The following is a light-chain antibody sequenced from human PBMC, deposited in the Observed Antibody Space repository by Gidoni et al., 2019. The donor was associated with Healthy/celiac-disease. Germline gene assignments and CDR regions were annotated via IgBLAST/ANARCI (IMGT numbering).Light chain of an antibody. V-gene: IGKV3-11*01. CDR3: QQRSNWPGT. J-gene: IGKJ1*01. CDR2: DAS. CDR1: QSVSSY. Sequence: EIVLTQSPATLSLSPGERATLSCRASQSVSSYLAWYQQKPGQAPRLLIYDASNRATGIPARVSGSGSGTDFNFTISSLEPEDFAGYYCQQRSNWPGTFGQGTKVEIK.